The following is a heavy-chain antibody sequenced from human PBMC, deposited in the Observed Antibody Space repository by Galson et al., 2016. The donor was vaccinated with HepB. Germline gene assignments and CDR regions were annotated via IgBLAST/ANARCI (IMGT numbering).Heavy chain of an antibody. CDR1: GFTFSAYG. J-gene: IGHJ6*02. D-gene: IGHD2-2*01. CDR2: ISYDGSHK. Sequence: SLRLSCAASGFTFSAYGMHWVRQAPGKGLEWLAFISYDGSHKFYADSVKGRFTISRDNSNNTLYLQMNSLRVEDSTMFYCAKGLAFCSRTSCYGMDVWGQGTTVTVSS. V-gene: IGHV3-30*18. CDR3: AKGLAFCSRTSCYGMDV.